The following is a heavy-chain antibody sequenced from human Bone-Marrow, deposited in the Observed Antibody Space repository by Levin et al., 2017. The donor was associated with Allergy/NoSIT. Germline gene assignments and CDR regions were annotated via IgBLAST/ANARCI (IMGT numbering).Heavy chain of an antibody. CDR3: AKAGEQLEVDY. J-gene: IGHJ4*02. V-gene: IGHV3-23*01. Sequence: HPSETLSLTCAASGFTFSSYAMSWVRQAPGKGLEWVSAISGSGGSTYYADSVKGRFTISRDNSKNTLYLQMNSLRAEDTAVYYCAKAGEQLEVDYWGQGTLVTVSS. D-gene: IGHD6-6*01. CDR2: ISGSGGST. CDR1: GFTFSSYA.